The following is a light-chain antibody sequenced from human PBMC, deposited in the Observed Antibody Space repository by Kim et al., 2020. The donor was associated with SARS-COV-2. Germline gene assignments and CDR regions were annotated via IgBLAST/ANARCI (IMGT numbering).Light chain of an antibody. J-gene: IGLJ3*02. CDR2: QDS. V-gene: IGLV3-1*01. Sequence: SYELTQPPSLSVSPGQTASITCSGDKLGDKYACWYQQKPGQSPVLVIYQDSKRPSGIPERFSGSNSGNTATLTISGTQAMDEADYYCQAWDSSNWVFGGGTKLTVL. CDR3: QAWDSSNWV. CDR1: KLGDKY.